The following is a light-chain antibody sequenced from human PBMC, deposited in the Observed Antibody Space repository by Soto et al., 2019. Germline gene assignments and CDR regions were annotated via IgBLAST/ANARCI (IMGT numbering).Light chain of an antibody. CDR2: GAS. CDR1: QSVSTN. J-gene: IGKJ1*01. V-gene: IGKV3-15*01. CDR3: QQYDIWPPT. Sequence: EIVMTQSPAILSVSPGERATLSCRASQSVSTNLAWFQQKPGQTPRLLFNGASTRATGIPARSTGSGSGTEFILTISSLQSEDFEVYYCQQYDIWPPTFGQGIKVDIX.